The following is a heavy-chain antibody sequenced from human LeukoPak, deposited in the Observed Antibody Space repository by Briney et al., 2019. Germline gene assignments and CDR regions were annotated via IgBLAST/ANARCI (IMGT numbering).Heavy chain of an antibody. J-gene: IGHJ5*02. CDR3: ARYGSGDNWFDP. CDR1: GYTFTGYY. Sequence: ASVKVSCKASGYTFTGYYMHWVRQAPGQGLEWMGWINPNRGGTNYAQKFQGRVTMTRDTSISTAYMELSRLRSDDTAVYYCARYGSGDNWFDPWGQGTLVTVSS. CDR2: INPNRGGT. D-gene: IGHD3-10*01. V-gene: IGHV1-2*02.